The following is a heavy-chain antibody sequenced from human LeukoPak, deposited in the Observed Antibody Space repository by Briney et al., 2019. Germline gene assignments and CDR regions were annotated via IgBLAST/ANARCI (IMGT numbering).Heavy chain of an antibody. CDR3: ARDSEAYYDILTGYYGGNWFDP. CDR2: ISGSSSFT. Sequence: PGGSLRLSCVASGFTLSSYTMNWIRQAPGKGLEWVSSISGSSSFTYYAESVKGRFTISRDNAKNSLYLQMNSLRAEDTALYYCARDSEAYYDILTGYYGGNWFDPWGQGTLVTVSS. J-gene: IGHJ5*02. V-gene: IGHV3-21*01. CDR1: GFTLSSYT. D-gene: IGHD3-9*01.